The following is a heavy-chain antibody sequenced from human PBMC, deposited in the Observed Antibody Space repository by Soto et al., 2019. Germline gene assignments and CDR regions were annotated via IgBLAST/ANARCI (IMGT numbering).Heavy chain of an antibody. J-gene: IGHJ6*02. CDR2: ISGSGGST. CDR3: AKVMGSSWPLCHYYYGMDV. V-gene: IGHV3-23*01. D-gene: IGHD6-13*01. CDR1: GFTFSSYA. Sequence: EVQLLESGGGLVQPGGSLRLSCAASGFTFSSYAMSWVRQAPGKGLEWVSAISGSGGSTYYADSVKGRFTISRDNSKNKLDLQMNSLRAEDTAVYYCAKVMGSSWPLCHYYYGMDVWGQGTTVTVSS.